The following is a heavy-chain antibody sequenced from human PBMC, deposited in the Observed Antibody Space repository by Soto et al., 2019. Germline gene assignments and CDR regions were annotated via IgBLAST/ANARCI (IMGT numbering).Heavy chain of an antibody. V-gene: IGHV4-31*03. CDR2: IYYSGSR. CDR1: GGSISSGGYY. CDR3: ARAHWKSPYFDY. Sequence: QVQLQESGPGLVKPSQTLSLTCTVSGGSISSGGYYWSWIRQHPGKGLEWIGYIYYSGSRYYNPSLNSRVTISVDTSKNQYSLKLSSVTAADTAVYYCARAHWKSPYFDYWGQGTLVTVSS. D-gene: IGHD1-1*01. J-gene: IGHJ4*02.